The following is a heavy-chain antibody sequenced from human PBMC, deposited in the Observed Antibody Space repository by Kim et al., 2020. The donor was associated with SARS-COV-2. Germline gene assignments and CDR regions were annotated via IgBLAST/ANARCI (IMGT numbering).Heavy chain of an antibody. CDR3: AKVGAGGHLALDY. J-gene: IGHJ4*02. V-gene: IGHV3-23*01. Sequence: FNADSIKGRLTISRDKFKNEVYLPMKGLTVEDTAVYYCAKVGAGGHLALDYWGRGALVTVSS.